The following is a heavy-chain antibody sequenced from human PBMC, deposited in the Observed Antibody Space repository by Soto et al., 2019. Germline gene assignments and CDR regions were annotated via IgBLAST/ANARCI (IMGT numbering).Heavy chain of an antibody. V-gene: IGHV3-33*01. Sequence: QVRLVESGGGVVQPGRSLRLSCAASGFTFSNYGMHWVRQAPGKGLEWVAVMWYDGSNRYYADSVKGRFTISRDHSKHTLYLQMNSLRAEDTAVDYCARDPGESSSGLWLYFDDWGQGTLVAFSS. CDR1: GFTFSNYG. CDR3: ARDPGESSSGLWLYFDD. D-gene: IGHD3-22*01. J-gene: IGHJ4*02. CDR2: MWYDGSNR.